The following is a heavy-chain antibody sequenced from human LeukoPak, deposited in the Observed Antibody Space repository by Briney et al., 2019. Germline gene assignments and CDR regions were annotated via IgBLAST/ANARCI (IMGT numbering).Heavy chain of an antibody. CDR2: IYTSGST. D-gene: IGHD2-2*01. V-gene: IGHV4-4*07. Sequence: SETLSLTCTVSGGSISSYYWSWIRQPAGKGLEWIGRIYTSGSTNYNPSLKSRVTMSVDTSKNQFSLKLNSVTAADTAVYYCAAYRTSSLYWFFDLWGRGTLVTVSS. J-gene: IGHJ2*01. CDR3: AAYRTSSLYWFFDL. CDR1: GGSISSYY.